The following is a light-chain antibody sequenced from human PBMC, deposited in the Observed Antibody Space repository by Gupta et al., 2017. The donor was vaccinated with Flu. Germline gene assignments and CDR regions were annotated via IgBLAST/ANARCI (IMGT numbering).Light chain of an antibody. Sequence: TVLTQSPGTLSVSLGQRVTLSCRASQAVTDDQLAWYQQKPGHSPRLIVYAVSRSAFGSPDRFIGSGYVRDFTLTSSRRGHEDFGFYYAHQDSNSFTFGHGT. CDR3: HQDSNSFT. V-gene: IGKV3-20*01. J-gene: IGKJ3*01. CDR2: AVS. CDR1: QAVTDDQ.